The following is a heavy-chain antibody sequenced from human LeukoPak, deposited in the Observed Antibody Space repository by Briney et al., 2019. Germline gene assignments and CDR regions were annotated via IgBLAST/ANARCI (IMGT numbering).Heavy chain of an antibody. V-gene: IGHV4-61*02. CDR3: ARPYIAVAGTGDY. D-gene: IGHD6-19*01. CDR2: IYTSGST. J-gene: IGHJ4*02. Sequence: SETLSLTCTVSGGSISSGSYYWSWIRQPAGKGLEWIGRIYTSGSTNYNPSLKSRVTISVDTSKNQFSLKLSSVTAADTAVYYCARPYIAVAGTGDYWGQGTLVTVSS. CDR1: GGSISSGSYY.